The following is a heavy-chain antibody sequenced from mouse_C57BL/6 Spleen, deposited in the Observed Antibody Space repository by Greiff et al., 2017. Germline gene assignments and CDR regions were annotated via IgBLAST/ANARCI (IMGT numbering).Heavy chain of an antibody. Sequence: VQLQQSGAELVRPGASVKLSCTASGFNITDDYMHWVKQRPEQGLEWIGWIDPENGDTEYASKVQGKATITADTSSNTAYRQLSSLTSEDTAVYYCAIYYYGSPYFDYWGQGTTLTVSS. CDR1: GFNITDDY. J-gene: IGHJ2*01. V-gene: IGHV14-4*01. CDR3: AIYYYGSPYFDY. CDR2: IDPENGDT. D-gene: IGHD1-1*01.